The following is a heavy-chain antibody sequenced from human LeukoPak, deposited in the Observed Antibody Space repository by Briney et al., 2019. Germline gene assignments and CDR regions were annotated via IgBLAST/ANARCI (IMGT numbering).Heavy chain of an antibody. J-gene: IGHJ3*02. D-gene: IGHD3-9*01. CDR3: ARDGIRYKDAFDI. V-gene: IGHV1-18*01. CDR1: GYTFIIYG. CDR2: ISPYNGNT. Sequence: ASVKISCKASGYTFIIYGITWVRQAPGQGLEWMAWISPYNGNTKYAQKFQGRVTMTTDTSTSTAYMELRSLTSDDTALYFHARDGIRYKDAFDIWGQGTMVTVSS.